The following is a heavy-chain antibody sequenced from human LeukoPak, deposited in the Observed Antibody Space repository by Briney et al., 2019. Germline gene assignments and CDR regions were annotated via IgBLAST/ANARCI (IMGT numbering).Heavy chain of an antibody. CDR3: ARDQGSANFDY. J-gene: IGHJ4*02. Sequence: PGGSLRLSCAASGFTFSDYYMTWIRQAPGKGLEWISYISSSGATIYYADSVKGRFTISRDNAKNSLYLQMNSLRADDMAVYYCARDQGSANFDYWGQGTLVTVSS. D-gene: IGHD3-10*01. V-gene: IGHV3-11*01. CDR1: GFTFSDYY. CDR2: ISSSGATI.